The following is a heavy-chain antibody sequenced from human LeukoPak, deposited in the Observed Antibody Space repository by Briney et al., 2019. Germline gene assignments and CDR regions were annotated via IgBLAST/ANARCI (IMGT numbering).Heavy chain of an antibody. CDR1: GFTFGDYA. CDR2: IRSKAYGGTT. CDR3: TTDRHYYYYGMDV. Sequence: PGGSLRLSCTASGFTFGDYAMSWVRQAPGEGLEWVGFIRSKAYGGTTEYAASVKGRFTISRDDSKSIAYLQMNSLKTEDTAVYYCTTDRHYYYYGMDVWGQGTTVTVSS. V-gene: IGHV3-49*04. J-gene: IGHJ6*02.